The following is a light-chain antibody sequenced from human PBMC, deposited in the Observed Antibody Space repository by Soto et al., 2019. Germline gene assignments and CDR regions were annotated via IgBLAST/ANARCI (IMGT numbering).Light chain of an antibody. J-gene: IGKJ5*01. CDR2: DTS. Sequence: EIAMTQSPATLSVSPGERATLSCRASQSLTNSFIAWYQQKPGQAPRLLIYDTSYRAAGIPDRFSGSGSATDFTLTISSLEPEDFAVYYCQQRSNWITFGQGTRLEIK. CDR1: QSLTNSF. V-gene: IGKV3-11*01. CDR3: QQRSNWIT.